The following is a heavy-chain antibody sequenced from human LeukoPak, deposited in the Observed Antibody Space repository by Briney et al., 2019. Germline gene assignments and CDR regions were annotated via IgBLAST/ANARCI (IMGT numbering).Heavy chain of an antibody. CDR1: GGSITSDYYY. V-gene: IGHV4-61*02. J-gene: IGHJ6*02. CDR3: ARIYGLYQEAMDV. CDR2: IYSSGST. Sequence: SETLSLTCTVSGGSITSDYYYWRWIRQPGGKGREWIGRIYSSGSTHYHPSLQIRVTISVDTSKTQFSLRLTSVTAADTAVYYCARIYGLYQEAMDVWGPGITVTVSS. D-gene: IGHD3-16*02.